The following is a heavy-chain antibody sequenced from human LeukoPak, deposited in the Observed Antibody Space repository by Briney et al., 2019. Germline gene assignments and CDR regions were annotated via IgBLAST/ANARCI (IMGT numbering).Heavy chain of an antibody. J-gene: IGHJ4*02. D-gene: IGHD3-22*01. Sequence: PSETLSLTCTVSGGSIRSHYWSWIRQPPGKGLEWIGYIYYSGSTNYNPSLKSRVTISVDTSKNQFSLKLSSVIAADTAVYYCARDRGDYDSSGYYGYFDYWGQGALVTVSS. CDR2: IYYSGST. V-gene: IGHV4-59*11. CDR3: ARDRGDYDSSGYYGYFDY. CDR1: GGSIRSHY.